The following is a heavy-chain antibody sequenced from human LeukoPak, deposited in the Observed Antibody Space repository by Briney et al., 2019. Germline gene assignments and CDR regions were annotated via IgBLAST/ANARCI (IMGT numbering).Heavy chain of an antibody. V-gene: IGHV1-2*06. D-gene: IGHD5-12*01. CDR3: ARDVGSGYSDGFDY. Sequence: ASVKVSCKASGYTFTDYYMHWVRQAPGQGLEWMGRINPNSGGTNYAQKFQGRVTMTRDTSISTASMELGRLRSDDTAVYYWARDVGSGYSDGFDYWGQGTLVTVSS. CDR2: INPNSGGT. CDR1: GYTFTDYY. J-gene: IGHJ4*02.